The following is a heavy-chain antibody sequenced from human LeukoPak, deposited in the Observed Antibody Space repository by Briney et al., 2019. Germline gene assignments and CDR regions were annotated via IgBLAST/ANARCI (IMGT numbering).Heavy chain of an antibody. V-gene: IGHV3-74*01. J-gene: IGHJ4*02. CDR1: GLTFSSHW. Sequence: GGSLRLSCAASGLTFSSHWMHWVRQAPGKGLVWVSRITNDGSSTTYADSVKGRFTISRDNAKNTLYLQMNSLRAEDTAVYYCARDNSGGYADYWGQGTLVTVSS. D-gene: IGHD6-19*01. CDR2: ITNDGSST. CDR3: ARDNSGGYADY.